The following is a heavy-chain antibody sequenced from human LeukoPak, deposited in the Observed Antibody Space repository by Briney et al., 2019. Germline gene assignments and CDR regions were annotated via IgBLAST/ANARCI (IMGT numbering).Heavy chain of an antibody. V-gene: IGHV4-59*08. J-gene: IGHJ6*03. CDR2: VFYSDDS. CDR1: GGSIRGNY. D-gene: IGHD3-10*01. CDR3: ARHIYGAYYYMDV. Sequence: SETLSLTCTVSGGSIRGNYWGWIRQPPGKGLEWIGYVFYSDDSNYNPSLKSRVTISIDTSENQFSLNLNSVTAADTAVYYCARHIYGAYYYMDVWGKGTTVTVSS.